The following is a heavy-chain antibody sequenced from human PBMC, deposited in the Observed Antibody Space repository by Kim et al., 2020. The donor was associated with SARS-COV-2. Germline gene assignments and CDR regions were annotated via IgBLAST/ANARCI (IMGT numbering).Heavy chain of an antibody. V-gene: IGHV4-59*08. CDR2: IYYSGST. D-gene: IGHD5-12*01. Sequence: SETLSLTCTVSGGSISSYYWSWIRQPPGKGLEWIGYIYYSGSTNYNPSLKSRVTISVDTSKNQFSLKLSSVTAADTAVYYCARLYSGYAADAFDIWGQGTMVTVSS. CDR3: ARLYSGYAADAFDI. CDR1: GGSISSYY. J-gene: IGHJ3*02.